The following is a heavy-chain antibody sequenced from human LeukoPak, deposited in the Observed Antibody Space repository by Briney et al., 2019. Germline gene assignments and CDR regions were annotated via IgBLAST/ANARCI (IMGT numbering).Heavy chain of an antibody. CDR2: IHYTGRT. D-gene: IGHD3-10*01. CDR3: ARGGYYGSGNDFRFDP. CDR1: GGSINSYY. J-gene: IGHJ5*02. Sequence: SETLSLTCTVYGGSINSYYWSWIRQPPGKGLECIGYIHYTGRTNYNPSLKSRVTISVDPSKSQFSLKLSSVTAADTAIYYCARGGYYGSGNDFRFDPWGQGTLVTVSS. V-gene: IGHV4-59*01.